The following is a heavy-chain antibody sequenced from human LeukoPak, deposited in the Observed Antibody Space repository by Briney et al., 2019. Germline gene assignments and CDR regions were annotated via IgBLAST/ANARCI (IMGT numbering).Heavy chain of an antibody. CDR3: ARLDCISDTCYNY. V-gene: IGHV4-59*08. J-gene: IGHJ4*02. D-gene: IGHD2-21*01. CDR1: GDSIRTDY. CDR2: INYSGNS. Sequence: SETLSLTCIVSGDSIRTDYWSWTRQSPGKGLEWIGYINYSGNSDYNPSLKSRVTISVDRSKKQVSLRMRSVTAADTAVYYCARLDCISDTCYNYWALGALVTVSS.